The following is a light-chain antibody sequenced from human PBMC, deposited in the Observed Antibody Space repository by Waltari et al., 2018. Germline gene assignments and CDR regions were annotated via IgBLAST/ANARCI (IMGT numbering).Light chain of an antibody. CDR1: RTSSRY. J-gene: IGKJ2*01. CDR2: AAS. CDR3: QQTHSIPVT. V-gene: IGKV1-39*01. Sequence: RASRTSSRYLKSYRQQPGNTAKLLIYAASASQSGVPARFSGSGTGTDCVLTSSSLQPEEFATYYCQQTHSIPVTFWEGTKVEI.